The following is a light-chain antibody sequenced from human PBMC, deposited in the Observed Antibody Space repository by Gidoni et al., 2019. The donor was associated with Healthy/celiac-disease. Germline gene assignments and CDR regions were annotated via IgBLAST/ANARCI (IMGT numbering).Light chain of an antibody. V-gene: IGLV2-14*01. Sequence: SDLNQPASVSGSPRQSITISCTGTSSDVGGYNYVSWYQQHPGKAPKLMISEVSKRPSVVSNRFSGSNSGNTASLTISGLQAEDEADYYCSSYTSSSTPVVFGGGTKLTVL. CDR3: SSYTSSSTPVV. CDR2: EVS. CDR1: SSDVGGYNY. J-gene: IGLJ2*01.